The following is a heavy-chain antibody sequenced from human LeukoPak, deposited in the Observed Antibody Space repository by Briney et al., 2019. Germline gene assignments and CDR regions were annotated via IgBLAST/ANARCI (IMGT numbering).Heavy chain of an antibody. Sequence: PGRSLRLSCAASGFTFDDYAMHWVRQAPGKGLEWVSGISWNSGSIGYADSVKGRFTISRDNAKNSLCLQMNSLRAEDTALYYCAKDLLRFPEWLYPGAFDIWGQRTMVTVSS. D-gene: IGHD3-3*01. CDR2: ISWNSGSI. J-gene: IGHJ3*02. CDR3: AKDLLRFPEWLYPGAFDI. CDR1: GFTFDDYA. V-gene: IGHV3-9*01.